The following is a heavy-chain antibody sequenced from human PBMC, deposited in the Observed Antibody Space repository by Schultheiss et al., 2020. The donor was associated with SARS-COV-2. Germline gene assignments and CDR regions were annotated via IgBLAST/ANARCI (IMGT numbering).Heavy chain of an antibody. Sequence: GGSLRLSCAASGFTFSSYSMNWVRQAPGKGLEWVSYISSSSSTIYYADSVKGRFTISRDNAKNSLYLQMNSLRAEDTAVYYCARVEVVPAAMWIHDAFDIWGQGAMGTGS. V-gene: IGHV3-48*01. J-gene: IGHJ3*02. D-gene: IGHD5-18*01. CDR3: ARVEVVPAAMWIHDAFDI. CDR1: GFTFSSYS. CDR2: ISSSSSTI.